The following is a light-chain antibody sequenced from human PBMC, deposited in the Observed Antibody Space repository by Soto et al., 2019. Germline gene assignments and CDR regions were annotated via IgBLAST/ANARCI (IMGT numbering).Light chain of an antibody. CDR3: SSYTTSSTLEV. CDR1: SSDVGGYKF. J-gene: IGLJ2*01. Sequence: QSALTQPASVPGSPGQSITIPCTGTSSDVGGYKFVSWYQQHPGKAPKLMIYEVSNRPSGVSNRFSGSKSGNTASLTISGLQPEDEADYYCSSYTTSSTLEVFGGGTKLTVL. V-gene: IGLV2-14*01. CDR2: EVS.